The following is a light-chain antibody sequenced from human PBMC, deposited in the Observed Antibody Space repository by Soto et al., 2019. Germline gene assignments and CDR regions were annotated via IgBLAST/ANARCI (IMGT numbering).Light chain of an antibody. V-gene: IGLV2-23*02. J-gene: IGLJ7*01. CDR2: EVS. CDR1: SSDVGSYKL. Sequence: QSVLTQPASVSGSPGQSITISCTGTSSDVGSYKLVSWYQQHPGKAPKLMISEVSKRPSGISDRFSGSKSGSTASLTISGLQAVDEADYYCCSYAGTSTHTVFGGGTKLTVL. CDR3: CSYAGTSTHTV.